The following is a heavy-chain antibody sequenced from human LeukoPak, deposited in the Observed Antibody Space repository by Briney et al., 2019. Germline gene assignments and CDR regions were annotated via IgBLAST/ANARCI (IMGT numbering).Heavy chain of an antibody. J-gene: IGHJ5*02. Sequence: SETLSLTGTVSGGSISSYYWSWIRQPPGKGLDWIGYIYYSGSTNYNPSLKSRVSISVDTSKNQFSLKLSSVTAADTAVYYCAVGIVGNWFDPWGQGTLVTVSS. CDR2: IYYSGST. CDR1: GGSISSYY. V-gene: IGHV4-59*08. CDR3: AVGIVGNWFDP. D-gene: IGHD3-22*01.